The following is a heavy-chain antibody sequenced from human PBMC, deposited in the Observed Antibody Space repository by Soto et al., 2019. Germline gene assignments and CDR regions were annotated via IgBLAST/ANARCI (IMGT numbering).Heavy chain of an antibody. CDR3: ALSHTVTTDY. Sequence: EVQLVESGGGVVQPGGSLRLSCAASGLTFSNYWMHWVRQAPGKGLVWVSRINSAGSSTTYADSVKGRFTIARDNAKNTLYLQMNSLRAEDTAVYYCALSHTVTTDYWGQGTLVTVSS. V-gene: IGHV3-74*01. J-gene: IGHJ4*02. CDR1: GLTFSNYW. CDR2: INSAGSST. D-gene: IGHD4-17*01.